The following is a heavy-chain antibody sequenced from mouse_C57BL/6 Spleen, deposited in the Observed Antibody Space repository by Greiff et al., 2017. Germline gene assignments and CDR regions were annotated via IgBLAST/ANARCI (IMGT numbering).Heavy chain of an antibody. V-gene: IGHV1-82*01. J-gene: IGHJ2*01. CDR3: ARSGYSNFTTTYYFDY. D-gene: IGHD2-5*01. CDR1: GYAFSSSW. Sequence: QVQLQQSGPELVKPGASVKISCKASGYAFSSSWMNWVKQRPGKGLEWIGRIYPGDGDTNYNGKFKGKATLTADKSSSTAYMQLSSLTSEDSAVYFCARSGYSNFTTTYYFDYWGQGTTLTVSS. CDR2: IYPGDGDT.